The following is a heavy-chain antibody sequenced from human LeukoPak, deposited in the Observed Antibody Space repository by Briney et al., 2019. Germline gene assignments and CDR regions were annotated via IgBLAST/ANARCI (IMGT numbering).Heavy chain of an antibody. Sequence: GGSLRLSCAASGFTFSSYGMHWVRQAPGKGLEWVAVISYDGSNKYYADSVKGRFTISRDNSKNTLYLQMNSLRAEDTAVYYCAKVKLSSSWYLGYWGQGTLVTVSS. CDR2: ISYDGSNK. D-gene: IGHD6-13*01. CDR3: AKVKLSSSWYLGY. CDR1: GFTFSSYG. V-gene: IGHV3-30*18. J-gene: IGHJ4*02.